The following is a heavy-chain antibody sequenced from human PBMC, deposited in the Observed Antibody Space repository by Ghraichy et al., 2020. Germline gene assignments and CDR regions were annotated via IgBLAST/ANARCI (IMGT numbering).Heavy chain of an antibody. CDR3: AKVKVWQQMALDY. CDR1: GFTFSNYA. V-gene: IGHV3-23*01. Sequence: GGSLRLSCAASGFTFSNYAMSWVRQAPGKGLEWVSGIGGGGGSTYYADSVKGRFTISRDNSKNTLYLQMKSLRAEDTAVYYWAKVKVWQQMALDYWGQGTLVTVSS. CDR2: IGGGGGST. D-gene: IGHD6-13*01. J-gene: IGHJ4*02.